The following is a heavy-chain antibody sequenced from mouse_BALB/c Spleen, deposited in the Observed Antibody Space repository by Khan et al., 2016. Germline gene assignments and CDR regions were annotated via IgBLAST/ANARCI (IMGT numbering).Heavy chain of an antibody. CDR3: ARGDY. J-gene: IGHJ2*01. CDR2: ISSGSSTI. V-gene: IGHV5-17*02. CDR1: GFTFSRFG. Sequence: EVELVESGGGLVQPGGSRKLSCAASGFTFSRFGMHWVRQAPAKGLEWVAYISSGSSTIYYADTLKGRFTISRDNPKNALFLQMTRLRAEDTAMYYCARGDYWGQGTTLTVSS.